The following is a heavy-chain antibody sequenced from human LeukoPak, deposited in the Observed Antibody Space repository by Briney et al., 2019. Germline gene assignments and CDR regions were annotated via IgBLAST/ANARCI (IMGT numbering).Heavy chain of an antibody. CDR3: ASSDQVVATTHFDY. Sequence: PGGSLRLSCAASGFTFSSYGMHWVRQAPGKGLEWVAFISYDGSNKYYTDSVKGRFTISRDNSKNTLYLEMNSLRVEDTTVYYCASSDQVVATTHFDYWGQGTLVTVSS. CDR2: ISYDGSNK. J-gene: IGHJ4*02. CDR1: GFTFSSYG. V-gene: IGHV3-30*03. D-gene: IGHD5-12*01.